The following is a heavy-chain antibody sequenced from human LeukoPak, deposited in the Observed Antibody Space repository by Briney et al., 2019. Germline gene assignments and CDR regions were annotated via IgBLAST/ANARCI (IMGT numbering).Heavy chain of an antibody. Sequence: GASVKVSCKASVYTFTSYDINLVRQATGQGLEWMGWMNPNSGNTGYAQKFQGRVTMTRNTSISTAYTELSSLRSEDTAVYYCARGIAEAMDVWGKGTTVTVSS. D-gene: IGHD2-21*01. CDR3: ARGIAEAMDV. V-gene: IGHV1-8*01. CDR2: MNPNSGNT. CDR1: VYTFTSYD. J-gene: IGHJ6*03.